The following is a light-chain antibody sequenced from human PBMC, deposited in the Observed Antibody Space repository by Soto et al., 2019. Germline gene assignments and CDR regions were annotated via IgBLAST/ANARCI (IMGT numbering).Light chain of an antibody. CDR3: QQYDDWPRT. V-gene: IGKV3-15*01. Sequence: IVMTQSPATLSVSPGERVTLSCRASQTINDKLAWYQQKPGQGPRLLIYRASNRATGIPARFSGSGSGTKFTLTISSLQSEDFAVYWCQQYDDWPRTFGQGTKLETK. J-gene: IGKJ2*01. CDR2: RAS. CDR1: QTINDK.